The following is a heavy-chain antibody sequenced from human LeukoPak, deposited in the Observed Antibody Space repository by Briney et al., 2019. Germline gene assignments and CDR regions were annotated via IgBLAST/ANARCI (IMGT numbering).Heavy chain of an antibody. CDR1: GFTFSSYE. D-gene: IGHD3-22*01. CDR3: ARVLYYYDSSGIGSFDY. V-gene: IGHV3-48*03. CDR2: ISSSGSTI. Sequence: PGGSLRLSCAASGFTFSSYEMNWVRQAPGKGLEWVSYISSSGSTIYYADSVKGRFTISRDNAKNSLYLQMNSLRAEDTAVYYCARVLYYYDSSGIGSFDYWGQGTLVTVSS. J-gene: IGHJ4*02.